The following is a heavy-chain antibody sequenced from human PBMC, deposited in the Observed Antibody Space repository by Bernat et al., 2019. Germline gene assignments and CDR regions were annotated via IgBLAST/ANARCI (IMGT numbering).Heavy chain of an antibody. D-gene: IGHD3-10*01. J-gene: IGHJ3*02. CDR2: ISSSGSTI. CDR1: GFTFSSYE. Sequence: EVQLVESGGGLVQPGGSLRLSCAASGFTFSSYEMNWVRQAPGKGLEWVSYISSSGSTIYHADSVKGRFTISRDNAKNSLYLQMNSLRAEDTAVYYCASLEGDTGGADAFDIWGQGTMVTVSS. CDR3: ASLEGDTGGADAFDI. V-gene: IGHV3-48*03.